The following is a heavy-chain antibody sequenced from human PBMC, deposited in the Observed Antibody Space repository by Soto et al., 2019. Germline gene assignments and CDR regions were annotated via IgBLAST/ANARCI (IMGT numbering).Heavy chain of an antibody. CDR3: AKDVYIVVVPAATFDY. Sequence: GGSLRLSCEASGFPFAGYAMSWVRQAPGKGLEWVSAISGSGGSTYYADSVKGRFTISRDNSKNTLYLQMNSLRAEDTAVYYCAKDVYIVVVPAATFDYWGQGTLVTVSS. CDR2: ISGSGGST. J-gene: IGHJ4*02. D-gene: IGHD2-2*01. V-gene: IGHV3-23*01. CDR1: GFPFAGYA.